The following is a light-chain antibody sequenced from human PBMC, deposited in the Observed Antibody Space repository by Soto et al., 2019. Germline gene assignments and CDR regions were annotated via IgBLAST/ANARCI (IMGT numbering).Light chain of an antibody. CDR2: DVI. J-gene: IGLJ1*01. Sequence: QSVLIQPRSVSGSPGQSVTISCTGTTSDVGVYKYVSWYQQLPGKAPKLMIYDVITRPSGVPDRFSGSKSGNTASLTISGLQAEDEADYYCCSYAGDYTFVFGTGTKLTVL. CDR3: CSYAGDYTFV. CDR1: TSDVGVYKY. V-gene: IGLV2-11*01.